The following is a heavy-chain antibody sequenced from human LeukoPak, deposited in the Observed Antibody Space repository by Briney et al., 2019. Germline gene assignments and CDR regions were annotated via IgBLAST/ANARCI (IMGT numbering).Heavy chain of an antibody. CDR3: AREVQLERLGFGKEGSAFDY. Sequence: GGSLRLSCTVSGFTVSSNSMSWVRQAPGKGLEWVSFIYSGGNTHYSDSVKGRFTISRDNSKNTLYLQTNSLRAEDTAVYYCAREVQLERLGFGKEGSAFDYWGQGTLVTVSS. CDR2: IYSGGNT. V-gene: IGHV3-66*01. D-gene: IGHD1-1*01. J-gene: IGHJ4*02. CDR1: GFTVSSNS.